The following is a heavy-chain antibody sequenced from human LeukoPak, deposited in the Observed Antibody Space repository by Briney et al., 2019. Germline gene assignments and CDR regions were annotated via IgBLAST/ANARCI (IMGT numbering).Heavy chain of an antibody. CDR2: INMDTRGT. Sequence: PGGSLTLLCAVSGFTLTDYRMHWVRHAPGKGLVGGSMINMDTRGTYYADSVRGRFTISREKVKSTLYLQMKSLRAEDTAVYYCARGGLFREAEYRGEGALGTVSS. J-gene: IGHJ4*02. CDR3: ARGGLFREAEY. CDR1: GFTLTDYR. V-gene: IGHV3-74*01. D-gene: IGHD3-10*01.